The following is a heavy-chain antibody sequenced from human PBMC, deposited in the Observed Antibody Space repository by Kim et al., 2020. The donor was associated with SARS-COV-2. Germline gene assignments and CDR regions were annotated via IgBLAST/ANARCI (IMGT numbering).Heavy chain of an antibody. D-gene: IGHD2-21*01. J-gene: IGHJ4*02. CDR3: AREGIGVVEWSVRIVPYYFDY. Sequence: FQGRVTITADESTSTAYMELSSLRSEDTAVYYCAREGIGVVEWSVRIVPYYFDYWGQGTLVTVSS. V-gene: IGHV1-69*01.